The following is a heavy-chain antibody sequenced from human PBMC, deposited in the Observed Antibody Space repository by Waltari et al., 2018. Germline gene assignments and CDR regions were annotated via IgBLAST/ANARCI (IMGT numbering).Heavy chain of an antibody. J-gene: IGHJ4*02. CDR3: ARSSGSYYGQGY. CDR1: GFTFRSSS. CDR2: ISSSSSYI. D-gene: IGHD1-26*01. Sequence: EVQLVESGGGLVKPGGSLRLSCAASGFTFRSSSMNWVRQAPGKGLECVSSISSSSSYIYYADSVKGRFTISRDNAKNSLYLQMNSLRAEDTAGYYCARSSGSYYGQGYWGQGTLVTVSS. V-gene: IGHV3-21*01.